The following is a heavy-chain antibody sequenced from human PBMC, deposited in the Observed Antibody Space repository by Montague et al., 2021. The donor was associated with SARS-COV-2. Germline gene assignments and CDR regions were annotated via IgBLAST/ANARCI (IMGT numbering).Heavy chain of an antibody. J-gene: IGHJ5*02. CDR2: IYYSGGI. CDR1: GGSISGYY. V-gene: IGHV4-59*01. CDR3: ARAVSVRRAVNWFDP. Sequence: SETLSLTCTVSGGSISGYYWSWIRQPPGKGLEWLAYIYYSGGINSNASLKSRVSMSVDTSKNQFSLKLTSVTAADTAVYYCARAVSVRRAVNWFDPWGQGTLVTVSS. D-gene: IGHD3-10*01.